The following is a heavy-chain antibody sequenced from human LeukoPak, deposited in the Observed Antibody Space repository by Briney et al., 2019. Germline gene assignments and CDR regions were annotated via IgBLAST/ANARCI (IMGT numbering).Heavy chain of an antibody. V-gene: IGHV4-61*08. J-gene: IGHJ4*02. CDR1: GGSISSGDYY. CDR3: AKGGSYYLFDY. D-gene: IGHD1-26*01. CDR2: IYYSGST. Sequence: SETLSLTCTVSGGSISSGDYYWSWIRQPPGKGLEWIGYIYYSGSTNYNPSLKSRVTISVDTSKNQFSLKLSSVTAADTAVYYCAKGGSYYLFDYWGQGTLVTVSS.